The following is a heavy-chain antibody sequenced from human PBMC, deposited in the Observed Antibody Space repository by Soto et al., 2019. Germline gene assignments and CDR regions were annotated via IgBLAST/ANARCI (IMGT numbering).Heavy chain of an antibody. CDR1: GFSLTTRGVG. J-gene: IGHJ5*02. V-gene: IGHV2-5*02. CDR2: IYWDDDK. Sequence: QITLKESGPTLVKPTQTLTLTCTFSGFSLTTRGVGVGWIRQPPGKALECLALIYWDDDKRYSPSLQSRLSITTDTPKTQVVLTMTNVDPVDTATYYCAHIPIYYQYDWFAPWGQGTLVSVSS. CDR3: AHIPIYYQYDWFAP. D-gene: IGHD3-16*01.